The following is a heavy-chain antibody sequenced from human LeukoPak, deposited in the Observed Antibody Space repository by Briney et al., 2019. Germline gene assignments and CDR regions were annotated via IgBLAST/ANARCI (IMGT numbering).Heavy chain of an antibody. J-gene: IGHJ4*02. CDR2: ISYDGSNK. CDR1: GFTFSSYG. Sequence: GRSLRLSCAASGFTFSSYGMHWVRQAPGKGLEWVAVISYDGSNKYYADSVKGRFTISRDNSKNTLYLQMNSLRAEDAAVYYCAKDLDYWGQGTLVTVSS. V-gene: IGHV3-30*18. CDR3: AKDLDY.